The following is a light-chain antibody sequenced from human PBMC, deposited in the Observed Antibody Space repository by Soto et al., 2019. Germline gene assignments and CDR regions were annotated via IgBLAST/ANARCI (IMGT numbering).Light chain of an antibody. CDR3: QHRTSWPLT. CDR2: DAA. CDR1: QSVSSH. J-gene: IGKJ4*01. V-gene: IGKV3-11*01. Sequence: EIVLTQSPATLSLSPGERATLSCRASQSVSSHLAWYQQKPGQAPRLLIYDAANRATGIPARFSGSGSGTDFTLTISSLEPEDFALYYCQHRTSWPLTFCGGTKVEIK.